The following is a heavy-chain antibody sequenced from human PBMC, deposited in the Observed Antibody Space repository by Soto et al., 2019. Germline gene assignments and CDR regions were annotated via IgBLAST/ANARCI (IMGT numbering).Heavy chain of an antibody. CDR3: AKENPSIAY. CDR1: GCTFSNYG. V-gene: IGHV3-7*01. CDR2: INQDRSHE. D-gene: IGHD3-16*02. Sequence: PGGSLRLSCAVSGCTFSNYGMSSVRQAPRKGLEWVANINQDRSHEYYADSVNGRFTISRDKSNNTLFLQMKSVRPEDTAVYYCAKENPSIAYWGQGTLVTVSS. J-gene: IGHJ4*02.